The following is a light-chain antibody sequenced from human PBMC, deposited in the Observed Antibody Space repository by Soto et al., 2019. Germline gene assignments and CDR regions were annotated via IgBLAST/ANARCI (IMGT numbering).Light chain of an antibody. V-gene: IGLV2-8*01. Sequence: QSALTQPPSASGSPGQSVTIACTGTSSDIGAYNYVSWYQQHPGKAPKLMIHEVSKRPSGVPDRFSGSKSGNTASLTVSGLQADDEADYYCSSYAGSNGRWVFGGGTKLTVL. CDR2: EVS. CDR1: SSDIGAYNY. CDR3: SSYAGSNGRWV. J-gene: IGLJ3*02.